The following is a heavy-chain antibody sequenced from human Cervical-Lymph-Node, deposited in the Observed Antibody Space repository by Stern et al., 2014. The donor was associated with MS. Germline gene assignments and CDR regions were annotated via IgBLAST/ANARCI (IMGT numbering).Heavy chain of an antibody. Sequence: EVQLVESGGGLVQPGGSLRLSHAASGFTFTSCVMAWVRQAPGKGLELVSHISSSCNIFYADSVKGRFTISRDTARNSLDLQMNSLRDEDTAMYYCAYGFHQTYTTSSWHERSILGSDDVFDIWGQGTMVTVSS. J-gene: IGHJ3*02. V-gene: IGHV3-48*02. CDR3: AYGFHQTYTTSSWHERSILGSDDVFDI. CDR2: ISSSCNI. D-gene: IGHD6-13*01. CDR1: GFTFTSCV.